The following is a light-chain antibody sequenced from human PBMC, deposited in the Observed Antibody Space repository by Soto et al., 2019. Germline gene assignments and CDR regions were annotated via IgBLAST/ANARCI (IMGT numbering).Light chain of an antibody. CDR1: QSVSSY. J-gene: IGKJ1*01. V-gene: IGKV3-11*01. Sequence: EIVLTQSPATLSLSPGERATLSCRASQSVSSYLAWYHQKPGQAPRLLIYDASSRATGIPARFSGSGSGTDFTLTISSLEPEDFAVYYCQLRSNWPPTWTFGQGTKVEIK. CDR2: DAS. CDR3: QLRSNWPPTWT.